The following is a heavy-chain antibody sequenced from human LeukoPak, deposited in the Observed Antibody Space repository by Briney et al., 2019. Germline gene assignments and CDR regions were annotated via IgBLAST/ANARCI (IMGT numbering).Heavy chain of an antibody. Sequence: ASVKVSCKASGYTFTDYYMHWVRQAPGQGLEWMGWIDPNSGGTNYAQTFQGRVTMTRDTSISTAYMDLSRLISDDTAMYYCARGPTHTNWSRWFDPWGQGTLVTVSS. D-gene: IGHD1-1*01. CDR2: IDPNSGGT. J-gene: IGHJ5*02. CDR3: ARGPTHTNWSRWFDP. CDR1: GYTFTDYY. V-gene: IGHV1-2*02.